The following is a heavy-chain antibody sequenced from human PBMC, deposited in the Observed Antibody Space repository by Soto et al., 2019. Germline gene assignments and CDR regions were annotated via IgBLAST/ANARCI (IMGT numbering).Heavy chain of an antibody. CDR2: ISGSGGST. Sequence: GGSLRLSCAASGFTFSSYAMSWVRQAPGKGLEWVSAISGSGGSTYYADSVEGRFTISRDNSKNTLYLQMNSLRAEDTAVYYCAKDRSPISTGYFQHWGQGTLVTVSS. V-gene: IGHV3-23*01. D-gene: IGHD3-9*01. J-gene: IGHJ1*01. CDR3: AKDRSPISTGYFQH. CDR1: GFTFSSYA.